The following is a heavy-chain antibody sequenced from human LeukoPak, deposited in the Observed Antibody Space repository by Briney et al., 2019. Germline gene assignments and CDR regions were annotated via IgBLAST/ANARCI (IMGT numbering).Heavy chain of an antibody. D-gene: IGHD3-10*01. CDR3: ARHPNRQRITMVRGVPNNWFDP. V-gene: IGHV6-1*01. CDR2: TYYRSKWYN. Sequence: SQTLSLTCAISGDSVSSNSAAWNWIRQSPSRGLEWLGRTYYRSKWYNDYAVSVKSQITINPDTSKNQFSLQLNSVTAADTAVYYCARHPNRQRITMVRGVPNNWFDPWGQGTLVTVSS. J-gene: IGHJ5*02. CDR1: GDSVSSNSAA.